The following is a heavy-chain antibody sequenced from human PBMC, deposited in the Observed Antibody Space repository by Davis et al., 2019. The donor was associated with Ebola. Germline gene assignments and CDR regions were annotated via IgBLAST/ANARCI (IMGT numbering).Heavy chain of an antibody. CDR1: GFTFSSYG. D-gene: IGHD5-12*01. CDR3: AKDHRYSGYPRGYFDY. CDR2: ISYDGSNK. V-gene: IGHV3-30*18. J-gene: IGHJ4*02. Sequence: GESLKISCEASGFTFSSYGMHWVRQAPGKGLEWVAVISYDGSNKYYADSVKGRFTISRDNSKNTLYLQMNSLRAEDTAVYYCAKDHRYSGYPRGYFDYWGQGTLVTVSS.